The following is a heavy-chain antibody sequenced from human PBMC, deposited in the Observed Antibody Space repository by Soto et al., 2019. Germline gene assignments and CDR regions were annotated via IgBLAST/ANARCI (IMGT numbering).Heavy chain of an antibody. D-gene: IGHD3-16*01. Sequence: GESLKISCKGSGYSFTSYWIGWVRQMPGKGLEWMGIIYPGDSDTRYSPSFQGQVTISADKSISTDYLQWSSLKASDTAMYYCARTHSPYDYIAHLEDWGQGTLVTVSS. J-gene: IGHJ4*02. CDR1: GYSFTSYW. V-gene: IGHV5-51*01. CDR2: IYPGDSDT. CDR3: ARTHSPYDYIAHLED.